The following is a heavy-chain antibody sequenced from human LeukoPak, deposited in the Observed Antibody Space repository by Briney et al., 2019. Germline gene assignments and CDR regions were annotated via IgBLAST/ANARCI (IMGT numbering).Heavy chain of an antibody. Sequence: SVKVSCKASGGTFSGYAISWVRQAPGQGLEWMGRIIPILGIANYAQKFQGRVTITADKSTSTAYMELSSLRSEDTAVYYCARGQGYCSGGSCYSDYYYGMDVWGQGTTVTVSS. CDR1: GGTFSGYA. J-gene: IGHJ6*02. D-gene: IGHD2-15*01. CDR3: ARGQGYCSGGSCYSDYYYGMDV. V-gene: IGHV1-69*04. CDR2: IIPILGIA.